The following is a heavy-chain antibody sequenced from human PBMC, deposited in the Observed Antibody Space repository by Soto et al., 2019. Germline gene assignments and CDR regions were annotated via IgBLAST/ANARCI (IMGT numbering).Heavy chain of an antibody. Sequence: QVQLVQSGAEVKKPGSSVKVSCKASGGTFSSYAISWVRQAPGQGLEWMGGIIPIFGTENYAQKFQGRVTITADESTSTDYMELSSLRSEDTAVYYCATRGCSGGSCYSASDYWGQGTLVTVSS. CDR2: IIPIFGTE. D-gene: IGHD2-15*01. V-gene: IGHV1-69*01. CDR1: GGTFSSYA. J-gene: IGHJ4*02. CDR3: ATRGCSGGSCYSASDY.